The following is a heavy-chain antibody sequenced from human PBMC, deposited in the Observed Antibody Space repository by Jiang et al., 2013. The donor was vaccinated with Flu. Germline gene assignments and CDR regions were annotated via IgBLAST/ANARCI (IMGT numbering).Heavy chain of an antibody. CDR1: GYSFSTFW. CDR2: IYPGDSDT. Sequence: SCKGSGYSFSTFWIGWVRQMPGKGLELMGIIYPGDSDTRYSPSFQGQVTISADKSISTAYLQWSSLKASDTAMYYCARLMYEQPGSDFEHWGQGTLVTVSS. CDR3: ARLMYEQPGSDFEH. D-gene: IGHD6-19*01. V-gene: IGHV5-51*01. J-gene: IGHJ4*02.